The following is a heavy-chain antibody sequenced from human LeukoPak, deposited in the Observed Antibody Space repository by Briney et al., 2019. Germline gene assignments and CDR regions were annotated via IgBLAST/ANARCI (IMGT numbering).Heavy chain of an antibody. J-gene: IGHJ5*02. V-gene: IGHV3-23*01. CDR3: AKPRIVGVKGLDP. Sequence: PGGSLRLSCAASGFTFTTYAMNWVRQAPGKGLEWVSVISGSGDNTYYADSVKGRFTISRDNSKNTLYLQMNSLRAEDTAVYYCAKPRIVGVKGLDPWGQGTLVTVSS. CDR2: ISGSGDNT. D-gene: IGHD1-26*01. CDR1: GFTFTTYA.